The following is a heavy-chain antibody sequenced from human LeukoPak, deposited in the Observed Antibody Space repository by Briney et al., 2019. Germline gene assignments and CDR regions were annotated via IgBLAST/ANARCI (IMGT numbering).Heavy chain of an antibody. D-gene: IGHD6-13*01. J-gene: IGHJ4*02. CDR1: GYTFTSHD. V-gene: IGHV1-8*01. CDR3: ARGLKAAAGPPFFVY. Sequence: GASVKVSCKASGYTFTSHDINWVRQATGQGLEWMGWMNPNSGNTGYAQKFQGRVTMTRNTSISTAYMELSSLRSEDTAVYYCARGLKAAAGPPFFVYWGQGTLVTVSS. CDR2: MNPNSGNT.